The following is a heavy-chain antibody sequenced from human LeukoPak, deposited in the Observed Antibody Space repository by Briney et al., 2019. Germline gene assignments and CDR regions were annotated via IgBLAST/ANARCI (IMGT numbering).Heavy chain of an antibody. J-gene: IGHJ6*03. V-gene: IGHV3-23*01. CDR1: GFTFSTYA. CDR2: ISGSAGDT. D-gene: IGHD2-2*01. CDR3: AKVKEGPMYQPAYFFYMDV. Sequence: GGSLRLSCAASGFTFSTYAMTWVRLAPGKGLQWVSGISGSAGDTYHADSVKGRFTIARDNSKSTLYLQMNSLRAEDTAVYYCAKVKEGPMYQPAYFFYMDVWGKGTTVTVSS.